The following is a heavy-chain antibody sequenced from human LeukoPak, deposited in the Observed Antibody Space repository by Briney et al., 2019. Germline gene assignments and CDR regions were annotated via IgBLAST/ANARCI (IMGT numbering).Heavy chain of an antibody. CDR1: GGTFSSYA. CDR2: ISADNGDI. Sequence: ASVKVSCKASGGTFSSYAISWVRQAPGQGLEWMGWISADNGDINYAQNLQGRVTITADTSTSTAYMELRGLRSDDTAVYYCAKDYDYVVDYWGQGTLVTVSP. J-gene: IGHJ4*02. CDR3: AKDYDYVVDY. D-gene: IGHD3-16*01. V-gene: IGHV1-18*01.